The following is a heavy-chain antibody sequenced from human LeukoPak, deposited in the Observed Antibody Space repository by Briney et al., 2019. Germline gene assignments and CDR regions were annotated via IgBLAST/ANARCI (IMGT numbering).Heavy chain of an antibody. V-gene: IGHV4-34*01. CDR1: GGSFSGYY. CDR3: ARHRCSGGSCYPMNWFDP. D-gene: IGHD2-15*01. CDR2: INHSGST. J-gene: IGHJ5*02. Sequence: SETLSLTCTVYGGSFSGYYWSWIRQPPGKGLEWIGEINHSGSTNYNPSLKSRVTISVDTSKNQFSLKLSSVTAADTAVYYCARHRCSGGSCYPMNWFDPWGQGTLVTVSS.